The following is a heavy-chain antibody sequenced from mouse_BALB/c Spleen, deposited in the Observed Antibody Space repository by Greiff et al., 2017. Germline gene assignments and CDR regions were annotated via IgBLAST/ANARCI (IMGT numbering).Heavy chain of an antibody. CDR3: ARGGGYNGYGY. CDR1: GYSITSGYY. Sequence: EVQRVESGPGLVKPSQSLSLTCSVTGYSITSGYYWNWIRQFPGNKLEWMGYISYDGSNNYNPSLKNRISITRDTSENQFFLKLNSVTTEDTATYYCARGGGYNGYGYWGQGTTLTVSS. D-gene: IGHD1-2*01. V-gene: IGHV3-6*02. J-gene: IGHJ2*01. CDR2: ISYDGSN.